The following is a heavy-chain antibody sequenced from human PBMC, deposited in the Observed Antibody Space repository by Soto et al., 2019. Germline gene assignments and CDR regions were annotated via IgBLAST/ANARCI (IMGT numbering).Heavy chain of an antibody. D-gene: IGHD3-22*01. CDR1: GGSISGYY. Sequence: PSETLSLTCTVSGGSISGYYWSWIRQPPGKGLEWIGYFYYSGSTSYNPSLRSRLTISVDRSKNQFSLKLSSVTAADTAVYYCARHYPYYYDSSGVFDIWGQGTMVTV. CDR2: FYYSGST. V-gene: IGHV4-59*08. J-gene: IGHJ3*02. CDR3: ARHYPYYYDSSGVFDI.